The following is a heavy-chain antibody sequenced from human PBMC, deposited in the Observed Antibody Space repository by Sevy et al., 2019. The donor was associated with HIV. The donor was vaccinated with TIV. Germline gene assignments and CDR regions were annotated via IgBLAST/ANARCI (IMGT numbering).Heavy chain of an antibody. V-gene: IGHV3-21*01. J-gene: IGHJ3*02. CDR1: GFTFSSYT. D-gene: IGHD3-22*01. CDR2: ISSSSSYI. Sequence: GGSLRLSCAASGFTFSSYTMNWVRQAQGKGLEWVSSISSSSSYIYYADSVKGRFTISRDNAKNSLYLQMNSLRAEDTAVYYCAGYYYDSSGYYWDAFHIWGQGTMVTVSS. CDR3: AGYYYDSSGYYWDAFHI.